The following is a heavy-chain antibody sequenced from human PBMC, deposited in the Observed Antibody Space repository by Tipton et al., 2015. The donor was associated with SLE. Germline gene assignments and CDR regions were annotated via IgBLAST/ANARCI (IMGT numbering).Heavy chain of an antibody. CDR3: ASHDSSGYYFDY. CDR2: IYYSGTT. Sequence: TLSLTCTVSGGSISSSTYYWGWIRQPPGKGLEWIGTIYYSGTTYYNPSLESRVTISVDTSKDQFSLNLGSVTAAGTAVYYCASHDSSGYYFDYWGQGTLVTVSS. D-gene: IGHD3-22*01. CDR1: GGSISSSTYY. V-gene: IGHV4-39*01. J-gene: IGHJ4*02.